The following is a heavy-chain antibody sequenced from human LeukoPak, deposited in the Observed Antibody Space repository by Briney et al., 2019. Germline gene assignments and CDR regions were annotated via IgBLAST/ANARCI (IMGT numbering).Heavy chain of an antibody. J-gene: IGHJ4*02. D-gene: IGHD3-22*01. CDR2: ISGSGGST. Sequence: HTGGSLRLSCAASGFTFSGYGMSWVRQAPGKGLEWVSAISGSGGSTYYADSVKGRFTISRDNSKNTLYLQMNSLRAEDTAVYYCAKDRSSGYYSALDYWGQGTLVTVSS. CDR1: GFTFSGYG. V-gene: IGHV3-23*01. CDR3: AKDRSSGYYSALDY.